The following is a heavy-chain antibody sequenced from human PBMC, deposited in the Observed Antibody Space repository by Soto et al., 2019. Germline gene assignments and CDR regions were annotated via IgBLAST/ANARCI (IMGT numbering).Heavy chain of an antibody. CDR2: IFYSGSP. D-gene: IGHD3-10*01. J-gene: IGHJ5*01. Sequence: QVQLQESGPGLVKPSETLSLTCTVSGGSISSYYWSWIRQPPGKGLEWIGFIFYSGSPSYNPSLKSRVTISIDTSEYQFSLKLNPLTAADTAVYYCASLIGDPVLSFDSWRQGTLVAVSS. CDR3: ASLIGDPVLSFDS. CDR1: GGSISSYY. V-gene: IGHV4-59*01.